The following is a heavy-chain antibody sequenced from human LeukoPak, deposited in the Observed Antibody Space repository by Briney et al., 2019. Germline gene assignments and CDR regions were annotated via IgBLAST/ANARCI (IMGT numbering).Heavy chain of an antibody. J-gene: IGHJ4*02. D-gene: IGHD6-13*01. CDR1: GFTFSSYG. V-gene: IGHV3-30*02. Sequence: GGSLRLSCAASGFTFSSYGMHWVRQAPGKGLEWVAVIWYDGSNKYYADSVKGRFTISRDNSKNTLYLQMNSLRAEDTAVYYCAKEHSSGWYYFDYWGQGTLVTVSS. CDR3: AKEHSSGWYYFDY. CDR2: IWYDGSNK.